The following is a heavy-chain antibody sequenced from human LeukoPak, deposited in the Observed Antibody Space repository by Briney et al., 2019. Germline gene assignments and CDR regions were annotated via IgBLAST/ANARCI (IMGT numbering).Heavy chain of an antibody. CDR3: ARSNITVRRGDNWFDP. D-gene: IGHD6-6*01. J-gene: IGHJ5*02. V-gene: IGHV1-2*02. Sequence: ASVKVSCRASGYTFTDYYMHWVRQAPGQGLEWMGWIGPNSGGTNYAQKFQGRVTMTRDSSISTAYMELTRLISDDTAVYYCARSNITVRRGDNWFDPWGQGTLVTVSS. CDR1: GYTFTDYY. CDR2: IGPNSGGT.